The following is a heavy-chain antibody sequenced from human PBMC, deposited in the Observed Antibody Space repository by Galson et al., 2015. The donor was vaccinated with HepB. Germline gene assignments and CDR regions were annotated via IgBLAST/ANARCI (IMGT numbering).Heavy chain of an antibody. J-gene: IGHJ4*02. Sequence: ETLSLTCTVSGGSISSSSYYWGWIRQPPGKGLEWIGSIYYSGSTYYNPSLKSRVTISVDTSKNQFSLKLSSVTAADTAVYYCARLPHTDDYWGQGTLVTVSS. V-gene: IGHV4-39*01. CDR3: ARLPHTDDY. CDR1: GGSISSSSYY. CDR2: IYYSGST.